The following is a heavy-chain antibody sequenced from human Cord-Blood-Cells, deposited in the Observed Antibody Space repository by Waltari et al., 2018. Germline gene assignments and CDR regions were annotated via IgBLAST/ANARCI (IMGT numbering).Heavy chain of an antibody. CDR3: ARGIAAAGTGY. J-gene: IGHJ4*02. V-gene: IGHV3-7*01. CDR2: IKQDGSEK. D-gene: IGHD6-13*01. Sequence: EVQLVESGGGLVQPGGSLRLSCAASGFPFSSFWMSWVRQAPGKGLEWVANIKQDGSEKYYVDSVKGRFTISRDNAKNSLYLQMNSLRAEDTAVYYCARGIAAAGTGYWGQGTLVTVSS. CDR1: GFPFSSFW.